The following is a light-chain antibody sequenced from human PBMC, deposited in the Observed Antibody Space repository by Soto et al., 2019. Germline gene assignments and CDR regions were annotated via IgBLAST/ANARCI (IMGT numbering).Light chain of an antibody. CDR2: DVS. Sequence: QSVLTQPASVSGSPGQSITISCTGTSSDLGGYNYVSWYQQHPGKAPKLMIYDVSNRPSGVSDRFYGSKSGNTASLTISGLQAEDEADYYCSSYTSSTGVFGTGTKLTVL. V-gene: IGLV2-14*01. J-gene: IGLJ1*01. CDR1: SSDLGGYNY. CDR3: SSYTSSTGV.